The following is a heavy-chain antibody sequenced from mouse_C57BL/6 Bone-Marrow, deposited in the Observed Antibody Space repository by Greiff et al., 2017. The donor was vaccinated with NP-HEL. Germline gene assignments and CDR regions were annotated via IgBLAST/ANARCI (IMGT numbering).Heavy chain of an antibody. Sequence: EVQLQQSGTVLARPGASVKMSCKTSGYTFTSYWMHWVKQRPGQGLEWIGAIYPGNSDTSYNQKFKGKAKLTAVTSASTAYMELSSLTNEDSAVYYCTRGIYYDYDRTYYYAMDYWGQGTSVTVSS. D-gene: IGHD2-4*01. CDR2: IYPGNSDT. V-gene: IGHV1-5*01. CDR1: GYTFTSYW. J-gene: IGHJ4*01. CDR3: TRGIYYDYDRTYYYAMDY.